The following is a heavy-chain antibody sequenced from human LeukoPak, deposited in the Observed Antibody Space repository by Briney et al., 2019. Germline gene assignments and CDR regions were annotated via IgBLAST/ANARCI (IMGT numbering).Heavy chain of an antibody. V-gene: IGHV1-2*02. CDR3: ARVNAGPDH. CDR1: GYTFIHYY. D-gene: IGHD2-2*01. CDR2: MNPNNGDT. Sequence: ASVTVSCKASGYTFIHYYIHWMRQAPGQGLEWMGWMNPNNGDTKYAQKFQGRVTMTRDTPISTAYMELSRLKSDDTAVYYCARVNAGPDHWGQGTLVTVSS. J-gene: IGHJ4*02.